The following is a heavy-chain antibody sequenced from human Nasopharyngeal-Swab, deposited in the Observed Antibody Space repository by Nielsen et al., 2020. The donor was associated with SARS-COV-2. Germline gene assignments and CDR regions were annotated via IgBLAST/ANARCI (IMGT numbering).Heavy chain of an antibody. CDR2: IYYSGST. CDR3: ARDVQLGLFDY. Sequence: SETLSLTCTVSGGSISSGDYYWSWIRQPPGKGLEWIGYIYYSGSTYYNPSLKSRVTISVDASKNQFSLKLSSVTAADTAVYYCARDVQLGLFDYWGQGTLVTVSS. CDR1: GGSISSGDYY. J-gene: IGHJ4*02. D-gene: IGHD1-1*01. V-gene: IGHV4-30-4*02.